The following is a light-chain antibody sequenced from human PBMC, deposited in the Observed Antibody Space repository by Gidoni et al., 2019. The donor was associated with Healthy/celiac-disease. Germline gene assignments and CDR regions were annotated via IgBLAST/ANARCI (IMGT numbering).Light chain of an antibody. CDR1: QSVTSSY. CDR3: QQYGSART. CDR2: GAS. J-gene: IGKJ1*01. Sequence: EIVLTQSPGTLSLSPGERATLSCRASQSVTSSYLAWSQQKPGQAPRLLIYGASSRATGIPDRFSGSGSGTDFTLTISRLEPEDFAVYYCQQYGSARTFGQXTKVEIK. V-gene: IGKV3-20*01.